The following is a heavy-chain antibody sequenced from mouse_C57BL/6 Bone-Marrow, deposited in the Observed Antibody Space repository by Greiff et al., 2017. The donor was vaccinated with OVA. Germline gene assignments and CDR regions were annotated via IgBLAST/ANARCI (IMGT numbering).Heavy chain of an antibody. V-gene: IGHV8-12*01. J-gene: IGHJ3*01. CDR3: ARSSGYVAWFAY. CDR1: GFSLSTYGMG. Sequence: QVTLKVSGPGILQSSQTLSLTCSFSGFSLSTYGMGVSWIRQPSGKGLVWLAHIYWDDDKRYNPSLKRRLTISTDTYRHLVFRKITSVDTADTATSGCARSSGYVAWFAYWGQGTLVTVSA. CDR2: IYWDDDK. D-gene: IGHD3-2*02.